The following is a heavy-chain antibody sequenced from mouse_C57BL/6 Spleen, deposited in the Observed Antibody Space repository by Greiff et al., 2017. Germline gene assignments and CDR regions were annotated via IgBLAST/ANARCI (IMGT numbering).Heavy chain of an antibody. CDR2: INPGSGGT. Sequence: QVQLKQSGAELVRPGTSVKVSCKASGYAFTNYLIEWVKQRPGQGLEWIGVINPGSGGTDYNEKFKGKATLTADKSSSTAYMQLSSLTSEDSAVYVCEREDYDYLLDDWGQGTTLTVSS. D-gene: IGHD2-4*01. CDR1: GYAFTNYL. V-gene: IGHV1-54*01. J-gene: IGHJ2*01. CDR3: EREDYDYLLDD.